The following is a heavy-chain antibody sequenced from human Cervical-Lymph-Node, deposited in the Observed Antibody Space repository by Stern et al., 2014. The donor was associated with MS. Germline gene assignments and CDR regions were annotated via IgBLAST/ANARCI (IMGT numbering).Heavy chain of an antibody. CDR2: ISADNGNK. Sequence: QVQLEQSGAEVKKPGASVKVSCKASGYTFTSYGISWVRQAPGQGLEWMGWISADNGNKNYAQKLQGRITMTTDTSTSTAYMELRSLRFDDTAVYYCARDEGGIVGANGFDYWGQGTLVTVSS. CDR1: GYTFTSYG. CDR3: ARDEGGIVGANGFDY. V-gene: IGHV1-18*01. J-gene: IGHJ4*02. D-gene: IGHD1-26*01.